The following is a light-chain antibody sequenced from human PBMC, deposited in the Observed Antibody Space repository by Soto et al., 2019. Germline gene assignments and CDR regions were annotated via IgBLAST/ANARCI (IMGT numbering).Light chain of an antibody. CDR3: QQGSSSPLT. CDR1: QTISSY. J-gene: IGKJ4*01. V-gene: IGKV1-39*01. CDR2: AAS. Sequence: DIQLTQSPSFLSASVGDRVTITCRASQTISSYLNWYQQKPGKAPKVLIYAASSLQSGVPSRFSGSGSATEFTLTISDLQPEDFATYYCQQGSSSPLTLGGGTKVDIK.